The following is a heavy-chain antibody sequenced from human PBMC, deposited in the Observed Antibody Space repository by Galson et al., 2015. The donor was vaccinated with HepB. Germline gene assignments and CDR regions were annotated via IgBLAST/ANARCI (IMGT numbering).Heavy chain of an antibody. CDR2: MSDNGDNT. CDR1: GFTFSSYA. D-gene: IGHD3-9*01. J-gene: IGHJ4*02. V-gene: IGHV3-23*01. Sequence: SLRLSCAASGFTFSSYAIMWVRQAPGKGLEWVSGMSDNGDNTFYADSVKGRFTISRDISKNTVYLQMNSLRVEDTAVYYCARGAGERLRYFDWLPTGPFDYWGQGTLVTVSS. CDR3: ARGAGERLRYFDWLPTGPFDY.